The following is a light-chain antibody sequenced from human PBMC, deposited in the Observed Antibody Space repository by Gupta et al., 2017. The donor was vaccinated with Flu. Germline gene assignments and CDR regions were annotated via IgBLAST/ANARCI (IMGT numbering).Light chain of an antibody. CDR3: QNDYDEPWT. Sequence: DILMTQSPSSLSSSVGDRVSITCRASQGILNFVGWYHQKGGDAPKLLIYAASSLHSGAPSRFSGSGSGTNFTLTVDCLQPEDVGTYYCQNDYDEPWTFGQGTKVEI. CDR2: AAS. J-gene: IGKJ1*01. CDR1: QGILNF. V-gene: IGKV1-27*01.